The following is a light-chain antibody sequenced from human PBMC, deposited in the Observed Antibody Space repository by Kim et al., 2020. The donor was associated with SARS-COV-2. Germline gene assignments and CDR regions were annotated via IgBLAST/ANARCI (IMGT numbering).Light chain of an antibody. CDR1: QNVVTRSNNKNY. V-gene: IGKV4-1*01. CDR3: RQHYSTPYT. J-gene: IGKJ2*01. CDR2: WAS. Sequence: RANINCESSQNVVTRSNNKNYLAWYQQKPGQPPKLLIYWASTRESGVPDRFSGSGSGTDFTLTISSLQAEDVALYYCRQHYSTPYTFGQGTKLEI.